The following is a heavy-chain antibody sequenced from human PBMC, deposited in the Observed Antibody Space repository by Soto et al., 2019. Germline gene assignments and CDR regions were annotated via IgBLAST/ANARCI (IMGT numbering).Heavy chain of an antibody. D-gene: IGHD4-17*01. V-gene: IGHV3-21*01. CDR1: GFTFSSYS. CDR3: AREPTTVTTNPLDY. Sequence: EVQLVESGGGLVKPGGSLRLSCAASGFTFSSYSMNWVRQAPGKGLEWVSFISSSSSYIYYADSVKGRFTISRDNAKNSLYLQMNSLRAEDTAVYYCAREPTTVTTNPLDYWGQGTLVTVSS. J-gene: IGHJ4*02. CDR2: ISSSSSYI.